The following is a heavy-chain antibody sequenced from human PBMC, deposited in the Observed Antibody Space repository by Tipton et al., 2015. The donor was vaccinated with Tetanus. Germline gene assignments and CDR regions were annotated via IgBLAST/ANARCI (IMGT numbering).Heavy chain of an antibody. D-gene: IGHD3-16*01. CDR1: GGSISTRNYF. CDR3: ARTWGVWVTSIDAFDI. Sequence: TLSLTCTVSGGSISTRNYFWGWIRQAPGKGLEWIGNIYYTGSTDYNPSLKSRVAMSVDTSKNQFSLKLSSVTAADTAVYYCARTWGVWVTSIDAFDIWGQGTKVAVSS. V-gene: IGHV4-39*01. J-gene: IGHJ3*02. CDR2: IYYTGST.